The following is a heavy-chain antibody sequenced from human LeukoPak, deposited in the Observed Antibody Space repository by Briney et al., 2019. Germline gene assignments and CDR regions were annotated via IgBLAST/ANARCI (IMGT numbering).Heavy chain of an antibody. CDR3: AREAYCGGDCYSEIGAFDI. CDR1: GYTFTGYY. J-gene: IGHJ3*02. V-gene: IGHV1-46*01. CDR2: INPSGGST. D-gene: IGHD2-21*02. Sequence: GASVKVSCKASGYTFTGYYMHWVRQAPGQGLEWMGIINPSGGSTSYAQKFQGRVTMTRDTSTSTVYMELSSLRSEDTAVYYCAREAYCGGDCYSEIGAFDIWGQGTMVTVSS.